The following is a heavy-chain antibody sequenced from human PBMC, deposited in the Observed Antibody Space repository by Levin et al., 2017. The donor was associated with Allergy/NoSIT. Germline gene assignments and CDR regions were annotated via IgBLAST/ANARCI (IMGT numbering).Heavy chain of an antibody. J-gene: IGHJ4*02. CDR1: GFTFSSHS. CDR2: ISSGSSYI. Sequence: GGSLRLSCAASGFTFSSHSMNWVRQAPGKGLEWVSSISSGSSYIYYADSVKGRFTISRDNAKNSLYLQMNSLRAEDTAVYYCARDCASGGCQPRTFDYWGQGTLVTVSS. CDR3: ARDCASGGCQPRTFDY. D-gene: IGHD6-19*01. V-gene: IGHV3-21*06.